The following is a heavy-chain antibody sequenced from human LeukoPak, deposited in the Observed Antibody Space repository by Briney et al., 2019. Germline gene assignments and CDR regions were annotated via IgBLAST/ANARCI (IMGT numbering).Heavy chain of an antibody. CDR2: INPNSGGT. D-gene: IGHD5-18*01. CDR3: ARDIVMVTYWFDP. V-gene: IGHV1-2*02. J-gene: IGHJ5*02. CDR1: GYAFTGYY. Sequence: ASVKVSCKASGYAFTGYYMHWVRQAPGQGLEWMGWINPNSGGTNYAQKFQGRVTMTRDTSISTAYMELSRLRSDDTAVYYCARDIVMVTYWFDPWGQGTLVTVSS.